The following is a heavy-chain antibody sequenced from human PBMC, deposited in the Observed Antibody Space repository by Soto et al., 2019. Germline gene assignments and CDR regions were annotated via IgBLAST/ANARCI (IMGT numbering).Heavy chain of an antibody. J-gene: IGHJ6*02. CDR1: GYTFTSCY. V-gene: IGHV1-46*01. D-gene: IGHD6-19*01. Sequence: GASVKVSCKASGYTFTSCYLHWVRQAPGQGREWMGIINPSGGSTSYAQKFQGRVTMTRDTSISTAYMELSRLRSDDTAVYYCARDAGIAVAGYYYYGMDVWGQGTTVTVSS. CDR3: ARDAGIAVAGYYYYGMDV. CDR2: INPSGGST.